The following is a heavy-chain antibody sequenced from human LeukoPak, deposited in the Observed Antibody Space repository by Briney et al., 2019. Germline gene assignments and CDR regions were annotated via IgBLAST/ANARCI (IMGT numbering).Heavy chain of an antibody. J-gene: IGHJ6*03. V-gene: IGHV1-8*01. CDR2: MNPNSGNT. D-gene: IGHD3/OR15-3a*01. CDR1: GYTFNSYD. Sequence: GASVKVSCKASGYTFNSYDSNWVRQATGQGIEWMGWMNPNSGNTGYAQKFQGRVTMTKNNSIATVYMELSSLRSEDTAVYYCARALSWTTESYYYMDVWGKGTTVTVSS. CDR3: ARALSWTTESYYYMDV.